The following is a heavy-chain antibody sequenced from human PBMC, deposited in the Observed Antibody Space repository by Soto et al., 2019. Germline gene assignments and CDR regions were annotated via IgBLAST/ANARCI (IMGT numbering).Heavy chain of an antibody. D-gene: IGHD6-6*01. V-gene: IGHV4-30-4*01. CDR3: ARDVAARPSID. CDR2: IYYSGST. J-gene: IGHJ4*02. CDR1: GGSISSGDYY. Sequence: QVQLQESGPGLVKPSQTLSLTCTVSGGSISSGDYYWSWIRQPPGKGLEWIGYIYYSGSTYYNPSLTSRVTISVDTSKNQFPLQLSSVTAADTAVYYCARDVAARPSIDWGQGTLVTVSS.